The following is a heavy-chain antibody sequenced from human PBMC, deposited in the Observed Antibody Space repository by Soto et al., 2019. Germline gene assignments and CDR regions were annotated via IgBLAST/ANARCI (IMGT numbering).Heavy chain of an antibody. CDR3: ERDQVGPHGYNDAFDI. D-gene: IGHD5-12*01. V-gene: IGHV1-69*01. CDR2: IIPIFGTA. Sequence: QVQLVQSGAEVKKPGSSVKVSCKASGGTFSSYAISWVRQAPGQGLEWMGGIIPIFGTANYAQKFQGRVTITADESTSTADMELSSLRSEDTAVYYCERDQVGPHGYNDAFDIWGQGTMVTVSS. CDR1: GGTFSSYA. J-gene: IGHJ3*02.